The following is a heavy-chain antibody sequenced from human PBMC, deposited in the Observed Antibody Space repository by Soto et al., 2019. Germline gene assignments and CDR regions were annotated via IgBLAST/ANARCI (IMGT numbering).Heavy chain of an antibody. CDR2: IYYSGST. CDR3: ARRTGEGDYYYYGMDV. Sequence: SETLSLTCTVSGGSISSSSYYWGWIRQPPGKGLEWIGSIYYSGSTYYIPSLKSRVTISVDTSKNQFSLKLSSVTAADTAVYYCARRTGEGDYYYYGMDVWGQGTTVTVSS. D-gene: IGHD2-21*01. CDR1: GGSISSSSYY. J-gene: IGHJ6*02. V-gene: IGHV4-39*01.